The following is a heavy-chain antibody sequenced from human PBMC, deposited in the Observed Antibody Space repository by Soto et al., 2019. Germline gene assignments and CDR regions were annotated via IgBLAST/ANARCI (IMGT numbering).Heavy chain of an antibody. CDR1: GFTFSTFD. CDR3: TKTLYYDSSGYNPDAFDF. D-gene: IGHD3-22*01. V-gene: IGHV3-23*01. J-gene: IGHJ3*01. CDR2: ISGSTAST. Sequence: PGGSLRLSCAASGFTFSTFDMSWVRRPPGKGLEWVSAISGSTASTYYADSVKGRFTISRDNFKTTLYLQMNSLRAEDTALYYCTKTLYYDSSGYNPDAFDFWGQGTMVTVSS.